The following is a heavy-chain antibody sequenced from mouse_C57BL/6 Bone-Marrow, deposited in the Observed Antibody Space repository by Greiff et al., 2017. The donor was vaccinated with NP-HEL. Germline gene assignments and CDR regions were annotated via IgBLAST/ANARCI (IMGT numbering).Heavy chain of an antibody. Sequence: VQLQQSGAELVKPGASVKMSCKASGYTFTSYWITWVKQRPGQGLEWIGDIYPGSGSTNYNEKFKSKATLTVDTSSSTAYMQLSSLTSEDSAVYYCARDYYYGSSLFDYWGQGTTLTVSS. D-gene: IGHD1-1*01. CDR3: ARDYYYGSSLFDY. CDR2: IYPGSGST. V-gene: IGHV1-55*01. J-gene: IGHJ2*01. CDR1: GYTFTSYW.